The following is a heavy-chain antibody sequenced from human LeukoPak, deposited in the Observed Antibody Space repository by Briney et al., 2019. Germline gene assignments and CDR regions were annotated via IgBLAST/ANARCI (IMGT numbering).Heavy chain of an antibody. J-gene: IGHJ6*02. Sequence: PGGSLRLSCAASGFTVSSNYMSWVRQAPGKGLEWVAVISYDGSNKYYADSVKGRFTISRDNSKNTLYLQMNSLRAEDTAVYYCARDHGSSTPTDGMDVWGQGTTVTVSS. CDR2: ISYDGSNK. CDR3: ARDHGSSTPTDGMDV. D-gene: IGHD6-13*01. CDR1: GFTVSSNY. V-gene: IGHV3-30-3*01.